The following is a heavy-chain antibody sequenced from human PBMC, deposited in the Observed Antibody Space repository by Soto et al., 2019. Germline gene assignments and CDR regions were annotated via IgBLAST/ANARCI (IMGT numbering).Heavy chain of an antibody. Sequence: WASVKVSCKASGGTFSSYAISWVRQAPGQGLEWMGGIIPIFGTANYAQKFQGRVTITADESTSTAYMELSSLRSEDTAVYYCARGAYYYDSSGYRDWFDPWGQGTLVTVSS. J-gene: IGHJ5*02. D-gene: IGHD3-22*01. V-gene: IGHV1-69*13. CDR2: IIPIFGTA. CDR1: GGTFSSYA. CDR3: ARGAYYYDSSGYRDWFDP.